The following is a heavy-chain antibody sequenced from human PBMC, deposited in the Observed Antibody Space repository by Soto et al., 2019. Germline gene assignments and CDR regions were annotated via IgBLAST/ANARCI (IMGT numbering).Heavy chain of an antibody. CDR1: GYTFTNYY. CDR3: TKGSFTGTTHYMDV. J-gene: IGHJ6*03. V-gene: IGHV1-46*03. CDR2: INPSGGST. Sequence: QVQLVQSGAEVKKPGASVKVSCKASGYTFTNYYIHWVRQAPGQGLEWMGIINPSGGSTSYAQKFQGRVTMTRDTSTSTVYMELSSLRSEDTAMYYCTKGSFTGTTHYMDVWGKGTTVTVSS. D-gene: IGHD4-17*01.